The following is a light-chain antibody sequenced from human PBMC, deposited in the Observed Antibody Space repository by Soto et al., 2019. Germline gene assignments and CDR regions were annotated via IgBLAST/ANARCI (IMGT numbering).Light chain of an antibody. Sequence: QSVLTQPPSASGCPGQSVTISCTGTSSDVGAYTYVSWYQQHPGKAPKLMMYGVTERPSGVPDRFSGSKSRNTASLTVSGLQTEDEAYYYCSSYAGSNNYVFGTGTKGTVL. CDR2: GVT. J-gene: IGLJ1*01. CDR3: SSYAGSNNYV. V-gene: IGLV2-8*01. CDR1: SSDVGAYTY.